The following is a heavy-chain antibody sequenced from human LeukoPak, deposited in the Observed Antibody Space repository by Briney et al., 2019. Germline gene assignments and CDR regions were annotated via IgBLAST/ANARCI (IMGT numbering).Heavy chain of an antibody. CDR3: ARSDDFWSGGTPKNWFDP. J-gene: IGHJ5*02. D-gene: IGHD3-3*01. CDR1: GYTFTSYY. CDR2: INPSGGRT. V-gene: IGHV1-46*01. Sequence: ASVKVSCKASGYTFTSYYMHWVRQAPGQGLEWMGIINPSGGRTSYAQKFQGRVTITTDTSTSTAYMELSSLRSEDTAVYYCARSDDFWSGGTPKNWFDPWGQGTLVTGSS.